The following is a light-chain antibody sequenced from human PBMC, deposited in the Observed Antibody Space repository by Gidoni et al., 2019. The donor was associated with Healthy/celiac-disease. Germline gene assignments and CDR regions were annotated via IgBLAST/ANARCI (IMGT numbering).Light chain of an antibody. CDR1: SGYSNYK. Sequence: QPVLTQPPSASASLGASVTLTSPLSSGYSNYKVDWYQQRPGKGPWFVLRVGSGGIVGSKGDGSPDRFSVLGAGMNRYRTIKNIQEEDESDDHCGADQGSGSNFVWGVCGGGTKLTVL. CDR2: VGSGGIVG. V-gene: IGLV9-49*01. J-gene: IGLJ3*02. CDR3: GADQGSGSNFVWGV.